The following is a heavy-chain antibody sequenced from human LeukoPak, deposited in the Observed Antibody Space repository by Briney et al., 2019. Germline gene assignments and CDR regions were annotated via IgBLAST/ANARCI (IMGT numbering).Heavy chain of an antibody. CDR2: IIPIFGTA. CDR1: GGTFSSYA. Sequence: GASVKVSCKASGGTFSSYAISWVRQAPGQGLEWMGGIIPIFGTANYAQKFQGRVTITADKSTSTAYMELSRLRSDDTAVYYCARGLYSNDYMDVWGKGTTVTVSS. D-gene: IGHD4-11*01. V-gene: IGHV1-69*06. CDR3: ARGLYSNDYMDV. J-gene: IGHJ6*03.